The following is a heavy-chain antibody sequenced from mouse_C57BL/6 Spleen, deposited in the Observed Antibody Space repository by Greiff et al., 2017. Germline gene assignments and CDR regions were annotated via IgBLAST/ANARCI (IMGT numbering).Heavy chain of an antibody. J-gene: IGHJ4*01. CDR1: GYTFTSYW. CDR3: ARDYYGSNYAMDY. V-gene: IGHV1-7*01. CDR2: INPSSGYT. Sequence: QVQLQQSGAELAKPGASVKLSCKASGYTFTSYWMHWVKQRPGQGLEWIGYINPSSGYTKYNQKFKDKATLTADKSSSTAYMQLSSLTYEDSAVXYCARDYYGSNYAMDYWGQGTSVTVSS. D-gene: IGHD1-1*01.